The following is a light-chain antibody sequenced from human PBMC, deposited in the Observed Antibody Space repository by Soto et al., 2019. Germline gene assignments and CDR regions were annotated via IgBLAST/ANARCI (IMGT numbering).Light chain of an antibody. V-gene: IGKV1-5*01. Sequence: DIPMTQSPSTLSASVGDRVTITCRASQSFSTWLAWYQQKPGRAPNLLIYDVSSLASGVPSRFSGSGSGTEFTLTISSLQPDDFATYYCQQYYRYPLTFGGGTTVEIK. CDR3: QQYYRYPLT. CDR2: DVS. J-gene: IGKJ4*01. CDR1: QSFSTW.